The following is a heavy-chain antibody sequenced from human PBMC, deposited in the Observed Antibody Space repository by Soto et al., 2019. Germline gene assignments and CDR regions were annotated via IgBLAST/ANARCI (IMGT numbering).Heavy chain of an antibody. CDR3: ARDSQYCSTTSCPIDY. V-gene: IGHV1-69*06. J-gene: IGHJ4*01. D-gene: IGHD2-2*01. Sequence: SVKVSCKASGGTFSSYAISWVRQAPGQGLEWMGGIIPIFGTANYAQKFQGRVTITADKSTSTAYMELSSLRSEDTAVYYCARDSQYCSTTSCPIDYWGQGTLVTVSS. CDR1: GGTFSSYA. CDR2: IIPIFGTA.